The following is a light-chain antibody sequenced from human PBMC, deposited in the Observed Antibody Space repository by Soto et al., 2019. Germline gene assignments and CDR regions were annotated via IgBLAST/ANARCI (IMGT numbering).Light chain of an antibody. CDR3: QQYNSYSPT. CDR2: DAS. Sequence: DIQMTHSPSTLSASVGDRVTITCRASQSISSWLAWYQQKPGKAPKLLIYDASRLESGVPSRFSGSGSGTVFPLTISSLQPDDFATYYCQQYNSYSPTFGQGTKVEIK. CDR1: QSISSW. V-gene: IGKV1-5*01. J-gene: IGKJ1*01.